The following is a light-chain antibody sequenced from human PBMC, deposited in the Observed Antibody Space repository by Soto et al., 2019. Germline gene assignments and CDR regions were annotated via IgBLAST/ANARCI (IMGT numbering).Light chain of an antibody. V-gene: IGKV1-5*03. CDR3: QQYNSYRSLT. CDR1: QRISSW. Sequence: DIQMTQSPSTLSASVAARVTINCRVSQRISSWLVWYQQKTGKDANLLMYKESSLVSGVLSRLSGSGSETELTLTINSLQPDDFATYYCQQYNSYRSLTFGGGTKVDIK. CDR2: KES. J-gene: IGKJ4*01.